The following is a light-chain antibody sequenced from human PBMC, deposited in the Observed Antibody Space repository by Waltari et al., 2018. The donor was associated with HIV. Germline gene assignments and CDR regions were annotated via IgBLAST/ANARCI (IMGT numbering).Light chain of an antibody. J-gene: IGKJ2*01. CDR1: EDINEF. CDR2: AAS. CDR3: QQLNTYPPDT. Sequence: DIQLTQSPSFLSASIGDRVTITCRASEDINEFLAWYQQKPGVAPKLLIYAASTLEDEVPSRFSGSGSGTDFTLTISSLQPEVFATYFCQQLNTYPPDTFGPGTKLEI. V-gene: IGKV1-9*01.